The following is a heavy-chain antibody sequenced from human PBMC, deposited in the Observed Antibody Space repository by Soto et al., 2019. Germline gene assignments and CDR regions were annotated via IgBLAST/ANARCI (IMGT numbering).Heavy chain of an antibody. CDR3: ARDYHDSSGYYSDWFDP. V-gene: IGHV3-48*01. CDR2: ITSSSSTI. Sequence: PGGSLRLSCAASGFTFSSYAMHWVRQAPGKGLEWVSYITSSSSTIYYADSVKGRFTISRDNAKNSLYLQMNSLRAEDTAVYYCARDYHDSSGYYSDWFDPWGQGTLVTVSS. J-gene: IGHJ5*02. CDR1: GFTFSSYA. D-gene: IGHD3-22*01.